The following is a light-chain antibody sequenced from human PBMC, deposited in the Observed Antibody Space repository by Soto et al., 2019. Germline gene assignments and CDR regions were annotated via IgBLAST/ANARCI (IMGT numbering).Light chain of an antibody. CDR2: LDSDGSH. CDR1: SGHSSYA. V-gene: IGLV4-69*01. J-gene: IGLJ2*01. Sequence: LVLTQSPSASASLGASVKRTCTLSSGHSSYAIAWHQQQPEKGPRYLMKLDSDGSHTKGDAIPDRFSGSSSGAERYLTISSLQSEDEADYYCQTLGTGIHVVFGGGTKLTVL. CDR3: QTLGTGIHVV.